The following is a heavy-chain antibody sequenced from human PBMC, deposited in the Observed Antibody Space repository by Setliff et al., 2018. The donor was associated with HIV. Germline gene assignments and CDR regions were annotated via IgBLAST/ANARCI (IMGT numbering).Heavy chain of an antibody. V-gene: IGHV4-4*07. CDR3: AWSGGPTFDP. Sequence: SETLSLTCTVSGGSISSYYWSWIRQPAGKGLEWIGRIYTSGNTNYNPSLKSLKSRVTMSVNTSKNQFSLKLNSVTAADTAVYYCAWSGGPTFDPWGQGTLVTVSS. CDR1: GGSISSYY. J-gene: IGHJ5*02. D-gene: IGHD3-16*01. CDR2: IYTSGNT.